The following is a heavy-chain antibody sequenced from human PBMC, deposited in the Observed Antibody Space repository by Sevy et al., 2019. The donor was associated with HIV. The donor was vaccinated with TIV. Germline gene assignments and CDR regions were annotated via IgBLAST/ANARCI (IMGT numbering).Heavy chain of an antibody. J-gene: IGHJ4*02. CDR2: IYTSGST. CDR1: GGSISSYY. Sequence: SETLSLTCTVSGGSISSYYWSWIRQPAGKGLEWIGRIYTSGSTNYNPSLKSRVTMSVDTCKNQFSLKLSSVTAADTAVYYCARDRDSSGYYSDYWGQGTLVTVSS. D-gene: IGHD3-22*01. V-gene: IGHV4-4*07. CDR3: ARDRDSSGYYSDY.